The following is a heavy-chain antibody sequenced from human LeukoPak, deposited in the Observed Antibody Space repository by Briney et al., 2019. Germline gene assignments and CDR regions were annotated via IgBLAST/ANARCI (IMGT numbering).Heavy chain of an antibody. D-gene: IGHD3-3*01. Sequence: GGSLRLSCAASGFKFDEYAMHRVRQVPGQGLEWVSGITWNSGSVGYADSVRGRFTISRDNAKNSLYLQMNSLRPEDTALYYCAKDGAIFGVPITRGGMDVWGQGTTVTVSS. V-gene: IGHV3-9*01. CDR3: AKDGAIFGVPITRGGMDV. J-gene: IGHJ6*02. CDR1: GFKFDEYA. CDR2: ITWNSGSV.